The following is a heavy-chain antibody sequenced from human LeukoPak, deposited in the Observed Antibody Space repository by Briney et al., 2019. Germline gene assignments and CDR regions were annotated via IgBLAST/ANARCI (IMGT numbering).Heavy chain of an antibody. CDR2: ISYDGSNK. D-gene: IGHD6-19*01. CDR1: GFTFSSYA. V-gene: IGHV3-30-3*01. Sequence: GGSLRLSCAASGFTFSSYAMHWVRQAPGKGLEWVAVISYDGSNKYYADSVKGRFTISRDNSKNTLYLQMNSLRAEDTAVYYCARGYSSGWYDLDYWGQGTLATVSS. J-gene: IGHJ4*02. CDR3: ARGYSSGWYDLDY.